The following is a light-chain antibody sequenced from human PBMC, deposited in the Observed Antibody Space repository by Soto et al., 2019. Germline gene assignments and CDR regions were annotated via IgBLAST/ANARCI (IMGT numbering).Light chain of an antibody. CDR1: TGAVTSGHY. CDR2: DTS. Sequence: QAVVTQEPSLTVSPGGTVTLTCGSSTGAVTSGHYPYWFQQKPGQAPRTLIYDTSNKYSWTPARFSGSLLGGKAALTLSGAHPEDEAEYYGLLSYCGARVFGGGSKLTVL. CDR3: LLSYCGARV. V-gene: IGLV7-46*01. J-gene: IGLJ3*02.